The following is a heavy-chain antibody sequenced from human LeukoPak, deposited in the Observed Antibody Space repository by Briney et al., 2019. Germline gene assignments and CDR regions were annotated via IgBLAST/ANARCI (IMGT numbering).Heavy chain of an antibody. D-gene: IGHD2-15*01. V-gene: IGHV4-34*01. CDR2: INHSGST. J-gene: IGHJ3*02. CDR3: ARVVYCSGGICHIFAFDI. Sequence: SETLSLTCAVYGGSFSGYYWSWIRQPPGKGLEWIGEINHSGSTNYNPSLKSRVTISVDTSKNQFSLKLSSVTAADTAVYYCARVVYCSGGICHIFAFDIWGQGTMVTVSS. CDR1: GGSFSGYY.